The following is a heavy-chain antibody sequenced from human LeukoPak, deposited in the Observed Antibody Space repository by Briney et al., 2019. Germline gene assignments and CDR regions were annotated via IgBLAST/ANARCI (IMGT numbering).Heavy chain of an antibody. J-gene: IGHJ5*02. Sequence: SETLSLTCTVSGGSINSDYWSWIRQPPGKGLEWIGYIYYSGSTNYNPSLKNRVTISLDTSKSQFSLKLSSVTAADTAMYYCARGPYKAQLGDTWGQGTLVTVSS. CDR2: IYYSGST. V-gene: IGHV4-59*01. D-gene: IGHD1-1*01. CDR3: ARGPYKAQLGDT. CDR1: GGSINSDY.